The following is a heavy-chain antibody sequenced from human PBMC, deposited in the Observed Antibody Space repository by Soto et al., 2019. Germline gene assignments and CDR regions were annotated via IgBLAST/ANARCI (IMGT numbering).Heavy chain of an antibody. CDR3: AAGEPDMVRGVISIYYYYYMDV. D-gene: IGHD3-10*01. CDR2: IVVGSGNT. Sequence: ASVKVSCKASGFTFTSSAMQWVRQARGQRLEWIGWIVVGSGNTNYAQKFQERVTITRDMSTSTAYMELSSLRSEDTAMYYCAAGEPDMVRGVISIYYYYYMDVWGKGTTVTVSS. V-gene: IGHV1-58*02. J-gene: IGHJ6*03. CDR1: GFTFTSSA.